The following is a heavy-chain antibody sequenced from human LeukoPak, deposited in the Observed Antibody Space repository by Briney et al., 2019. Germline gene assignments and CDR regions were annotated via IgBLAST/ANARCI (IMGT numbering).Heavy chain of an antibody. CDR3: ARGEPINEMATNPAYYFDY. D-gene: IGHD5-24*01. V-gene: IGHV3-23*01. CDR2: ISGSDGKT. CDR1: GFTVGNNY. J-gene: IGHJ4*02. Sequence: GGSLRLSCAASGFTVGNNYMSWVRQAPGKGLEWVSAISGSDGKTYHADSVQGRFTVYIDNSKNTVYLQMNSLRAEDTAVYYCARGEPINEMATNPAYYFDYWGQGTLVTVSS.